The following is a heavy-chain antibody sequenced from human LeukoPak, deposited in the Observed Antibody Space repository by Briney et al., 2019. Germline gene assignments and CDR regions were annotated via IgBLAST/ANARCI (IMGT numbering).Heavy chain of an antibody. D-gene: IGHD3-10*01. J-gene: IGHJ4*02. CDR2: ISSSSSYI. Sequence: PGGSLRLSCAASGFTFSSYSMNWVRQAPGKGLEWVSSISSSSSYIYYADSVKGRFTISRDNSKNTLYLQMNSLRAEDTAVYYCARGQERFGEFDYWGQGTLVTVSS. CDR3: ARGQERFGEFDY. CDR1: GFTFSSYS. V-gene: IGHV3-21*04.